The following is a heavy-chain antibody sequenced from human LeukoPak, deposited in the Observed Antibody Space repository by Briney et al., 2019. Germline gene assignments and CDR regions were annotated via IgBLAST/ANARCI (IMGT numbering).Heavy chain of an antibody. CDR1: GFTFSSYG. J-gene: IGHJ3*02. V-gene: IGHV3-30*18. D-gene: IGHD5-24*01. CDR2: ISYDGSNK. CDR3: AKEMATKMAFDI. Sequence: GGSLRLSCAASGFTFSSYGMHWVRQAPGKGLEWVAVISYDGSNKYYADPVKGRFTISRDNSKNTLYLQMNSLRAEDTAVYYCAKEMATKMAFDIWGQGTMVTVSS.